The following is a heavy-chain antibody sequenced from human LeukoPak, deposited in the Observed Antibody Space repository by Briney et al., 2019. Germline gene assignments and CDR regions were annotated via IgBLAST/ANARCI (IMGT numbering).Heavy chain of an antibody. CDR1: GFTFSSYA. V-gene: IGHV3-30-3*01. CDR2: ISYDGSNK. CDR3: ARAIWWGYDSSGYFDY. Sequence: GGSLRLSCAASGFTFSSYAMHWVRQAPGKGLEWVAVISYDGSNKYYADSVKGRFTISRDNAKNSLYLQMNSLRAEDTAVYYCARAIWWGYDSSGYFDYWGQGTLVTVSS. J-gene: IGHJ4*02. D-gene: IGHD3-22*01.